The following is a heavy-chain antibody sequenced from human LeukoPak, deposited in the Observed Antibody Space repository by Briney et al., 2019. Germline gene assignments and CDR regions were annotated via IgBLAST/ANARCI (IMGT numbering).Heavy chain of an antibody. CDR3: ASLYCSSTSCYYFDY. V-gene: IGHV4-39*01. CDR2: IYYSGST. D-gene: IGHD2-2*01. CDR1: GGSISSSSDY. Sequence: PSETLSLTCTVSGGSISSSSDYWGWIRQPPGKGLEWIGSIYYSGSTYYNPSLKSRVTISVDTSKNQFSLKLSSVTAADTAVYYCASLYCSSTSCYYFDYWGQGTLVTVSS. J-gene: IGHJ4*02.